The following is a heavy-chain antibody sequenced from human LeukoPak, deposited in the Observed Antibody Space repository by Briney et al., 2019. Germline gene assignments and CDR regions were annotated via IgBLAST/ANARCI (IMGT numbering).Heavy chain of an antibody. J-gene: IGHJ4*02. CDR2: IYHSGST. CDR3: ARATGDYYDSSGYYRD. CDR1: GGSISSSNW. Sequence: PSETLSLTCAVSGGSISSSNWWSWVRQPPGKGLEWIGEIYHSGSTNYNPSLKSRVTISVDKSKNQFSLKLSSVTAADTAVYYCARATGDYYDSSGYYRDWGQGTLVTVSS. D-gene: IGHD3-22*01. V-gene: IGHV4-4*02.